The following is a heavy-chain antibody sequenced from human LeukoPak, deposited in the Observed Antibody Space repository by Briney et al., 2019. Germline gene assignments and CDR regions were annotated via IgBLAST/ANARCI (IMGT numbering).Heavy chain of an antibody. CDR3: ARYQTGTMFAV. J-gene: IGHJ4*02. D-gene: IGHD1/OR15-1a*01. Sequence: KSSETLSLTCTVSGGSISSSSYYWGWIRQPPGKGLEWIGTFYHGGSTYYNPSLKSRVTISVDTSKNQFSLNLTSVTAADTAVYYCARYQTGTMFAVWGQGTLVTISS. CDR1: GGSISSSSYY. CDR2: FYHGGST. V-gene: IGHV4-39*07.